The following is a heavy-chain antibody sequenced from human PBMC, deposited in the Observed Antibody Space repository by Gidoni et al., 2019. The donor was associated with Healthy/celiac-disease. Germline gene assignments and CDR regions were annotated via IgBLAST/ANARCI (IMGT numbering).Heavy chain of an antibody. D-gene: IGHD3-22*01. J-gene: IGHJ4*02. CDR2: INPNSGGT. V-gene: IGHV1-2*04. Sequence: QVQLVQSGAEGKKHGASVKVSCKASGYTFTGYYMHWVRQAPGQGLEWMGWINPNSGGTNYAQKFQGWVTMTRDTSISTAYMELRSLRSDDTAVYYCARSPIVAQGRDFDYWGQGTLVTVSS. CDR3: ARSPIVAQGRDFDY. CDR1: GYTFTGYY.